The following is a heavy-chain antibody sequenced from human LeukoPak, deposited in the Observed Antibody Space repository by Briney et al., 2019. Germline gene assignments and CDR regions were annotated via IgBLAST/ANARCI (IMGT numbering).Heavy chain of an antibody. CDR2: IYHSGST. CDR3: ARYSGYVGFDY. CDR1: GGSISSGGYS. D-gene: IGHD5-12*01. J-gene: IGHJ4*02. V-gene: IGHV4-30-2*01. Sequence: SETLSLTCAVSGGSISSGGYSWNWIRQPPGKGLEWIGYIYHSGSTYYNPSLKSRVTISVDRSKNQFSLKLSSVTAADTAVYYCARYSGYVGFDYWGQGTLVTVSS.